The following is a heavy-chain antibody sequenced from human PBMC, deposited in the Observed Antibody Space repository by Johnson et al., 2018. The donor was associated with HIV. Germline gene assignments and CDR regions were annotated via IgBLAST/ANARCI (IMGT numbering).Heavy chain of an antibody. CDR2: LSWDGNST. V-gene: IGHV3-43D*03. J-gene: IGHJ3*02. D-gene: IGHD6-19*01. CDR1: GFTFDDYA. CDR3: AKDMGYSSFGYGFDI. Sequence: VQLVESGGGLVQPGRSLRLSCAASGFTFDDYAMHWVRQAPGKGLEWVSLLSWDGNSTYYADSVKGRFTISRENSENSLYLQMNSLRAEDTALYYCAKDMGYSSFGYGFDIWGQGTMVTVSS.